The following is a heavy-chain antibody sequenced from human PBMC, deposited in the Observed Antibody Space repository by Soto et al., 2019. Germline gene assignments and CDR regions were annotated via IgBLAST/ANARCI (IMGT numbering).Heavy chain of an antibody. Sequence: ASVKVSCKASGYSFISYDINWVRQATGKGLEWMGWMNPNNGNTGYTQKFQGRVTMTRDTSISTAYMELSSLTSEDTAVYFCARGGDHDSSSHGIDYWGQGTLVTVSS. CDR2: MNPNNGNT. V-gene: IGHV1-8*01. CDR1: GYSFISYD. J-gene: IGHJ4*02. D-gene: IGHD6-6*01. CDR3: ARGGDHDSSSHGIDY.